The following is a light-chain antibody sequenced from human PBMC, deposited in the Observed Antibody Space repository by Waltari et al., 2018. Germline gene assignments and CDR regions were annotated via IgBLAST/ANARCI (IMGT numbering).Light chain of an antibody. J-gene: IGKJ2*01. CDR3: QQYDNLPYT. CDR1: QDISNY. Sequence: DIQMTQSPSSLSASVGDRVTITCQASQDISNYLNWYQQKPGKAPKLLIYDASNLETGVPSMFSGSGSVTDFTFTISSLQPEDIATYYCQQYDNLPYTFGQGTKLEIK. CDR2: DAS. V-gene: IGKV1-33*01.